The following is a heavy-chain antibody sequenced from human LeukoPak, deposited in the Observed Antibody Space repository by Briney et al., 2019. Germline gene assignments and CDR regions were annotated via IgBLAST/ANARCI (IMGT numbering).Heavy chain of an antibody. J-gene: IGHJ3*02. D-gene: IGHD6-13*01. CDR2: IKKDGSEK. CDR1: GFTFNSYW. V-gene: IGHV3-7*01. CDR3: ARDPVPYEIAAAGGGAFDI. Sequence: GGSLRLSCAASGFTFNSYWMSWVRQAPGKGLESVANIKKDGSEKYYVDSVTGRFTISRDNAKNSLYLQMDSLRAEDTAVYCCARDPVPYEIAAAGGGAFDIWGQGTMVTVSS.